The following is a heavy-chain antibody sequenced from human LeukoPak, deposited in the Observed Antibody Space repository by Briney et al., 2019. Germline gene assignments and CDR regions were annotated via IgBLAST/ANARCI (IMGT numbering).Heavy chain of an antibody. Sequence: ASVKVSCKASGYTFTGYYMHWVRQAPGQGLEWMGWIYPNSGGTNHPQKFQGRVTMTRDTSISTAYMELSRLRSDDTAVYYCARDGHSGGAFDIWGQGTMVTVSS. J-gene: IGHJ3*02. V-gene: IGHV1-2*02. CDR1: GYTFTGYY. CDR2: IYPNSGGT. D-gene: IGHD2-15*01. CDR3: ARDGHSGGAFDI.